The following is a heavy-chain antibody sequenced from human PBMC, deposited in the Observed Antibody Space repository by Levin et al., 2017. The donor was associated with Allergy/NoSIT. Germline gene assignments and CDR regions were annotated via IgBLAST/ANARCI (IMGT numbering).Heavy chain of an antibody. J-gene: IGHJ2*01. V-gene: IGHV3-21*01. CDR3: ARAATTMTDWYFDL. Sequence: AGGSLRLSCAASGFTFSSYSMNWVRQTPGKGLEWVSSISTTGSYIYYADSVKGRFSVSRDNAKNSLSLQMNSLRAEDTALYYCARAATTMTDWYFDLWGRGTLVTVSS. D-gene: IGHD4-17*01. CDR1: GFTFSSYS. CDR2: ISTTGSYI.